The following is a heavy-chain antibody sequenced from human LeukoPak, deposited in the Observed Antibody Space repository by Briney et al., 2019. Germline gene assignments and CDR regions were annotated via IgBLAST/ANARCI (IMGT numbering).Heavy chain of an antibody. V-gene: IGHV4-61*02. Sequence: SQTLSLACTVSGGSISSGSYYWSWIRQPAGKGLEWIGRIYTSGSTNYNPSHKSRVTISVDTSKNQFSLKLSSVTAADTAVYYCAREGSDFWSGYRAAFDIWGQGTMVTVSS. D-gene: IGHD3-3*01. CDR3: AREGSDFWSGYRAAFDI. CDR1: GGSISSGSYY. J-gene: IGHJ3*02. CDR2: IYTSGST.